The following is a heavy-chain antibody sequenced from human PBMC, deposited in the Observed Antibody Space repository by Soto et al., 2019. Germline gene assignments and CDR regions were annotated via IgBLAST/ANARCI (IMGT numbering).Heavy chain of an antibody. V-gene: IGHV1-69*12. Sequence: QVQLVQSGAEVKKPGSSVKVSCKASGGTFSSYAISWVRQAPGQGLEWMGGIIPIFGTANYAQKFQGRGTITADESTSTAYMELSSLRSEDTALYYCARESRYCSGGSCYFLPGIDYWGQGTLVTVSS. J-gene: IGHJ4*02. CDR3: ARESRYCSGGSCYFLPGIDY. CDR2: IIPIFGTA. D-gene: IGHD2-15*01. CDR1: GGTFSSYA.